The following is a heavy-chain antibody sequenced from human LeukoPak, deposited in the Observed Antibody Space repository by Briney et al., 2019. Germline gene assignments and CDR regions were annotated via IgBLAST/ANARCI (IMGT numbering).Heavy chain of an antibody. V-gene: IGHV4-38-2*02. J-gene: IGHJ4*02. CDR3: ARVREGSGWSLYYFDY. D-gene: IGHD6-19*01. CDR1: GYSISSGYY. Sequence: SETLSLTCTVSGYSISSGYYWGWIRQPPGKGLEWIGYIYHSGSTYYNPSLKSRVTISVDRSKNQFSLKLSSVTAADTAVYYCARVREGSGWSLYYFDYWGQGTLVTVSS. CDR2: IYHSGST.